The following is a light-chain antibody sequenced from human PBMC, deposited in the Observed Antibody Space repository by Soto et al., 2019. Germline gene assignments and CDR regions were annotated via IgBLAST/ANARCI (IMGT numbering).Light chain of an antibody. Sequence: QSALTQPPSASGSPGQSVTISCTGTSSDVGGYNYVSWYQQHPGKAPKLMIYEVSKRPSGVPDRFSGSKSGNTASLTVSGLQAEDEADYYCISYAGSNKVVFGGGTKLTVL. CDR2: EVS. CDR3: ISYAGSNKVV. J-gene: IGLJ2*01. V-gene: IGLV2-8*01. CDR1: SSDVGGYNY.